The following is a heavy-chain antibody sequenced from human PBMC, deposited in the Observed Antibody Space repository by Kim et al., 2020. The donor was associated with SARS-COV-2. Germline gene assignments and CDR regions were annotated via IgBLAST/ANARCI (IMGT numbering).Heavy chain of an antibody. Sequence: GESLKISCKGSGYSFTSYWIGWVRQMPGKGLEWMGIIYPGDSDTRYSPSFQGQVTISADKSISTAYLQWSSLKASDTAMYYCASRRVDYFDWYSFDYWGQGTLVTVSS. V-gene: IGHV5-51*01. D-gene: IGHD3-9*01. CDR1: GYSFTSYW. J-gene: IGHJ4*02. CDR3: ASRRVDYFDWYSFDY. CDR2: IYPGDSDT.